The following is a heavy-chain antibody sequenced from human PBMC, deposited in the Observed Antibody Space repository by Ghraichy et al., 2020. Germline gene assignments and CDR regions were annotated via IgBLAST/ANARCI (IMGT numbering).Heavy chain of an antibody. J-gene: IGHJ3*02. CDR3: SRGGHNYYDSSGYYLGAQEPRGAAFDI. CDR2: IYSGGST. Sequence: GGSLRLSCAASGFTVSSNYMSWVRQAPGKGLEWVSVIYSGGSTYYADSVKGRFTISRDNSKNTLYLQMNSLRAEDTAVYYCSRGGHNYYDSSGYYLGAQEPRGAAFDIWGQGTMVTVSS. CDR1: GFTVSSNY. D-gene: IGHD3-22*01. V-gene: IGHV3-66*01.